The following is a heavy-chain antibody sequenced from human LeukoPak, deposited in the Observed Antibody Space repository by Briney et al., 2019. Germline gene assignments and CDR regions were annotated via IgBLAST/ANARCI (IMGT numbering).Heavy chain of an antibody. D-gene: IGHD3-10*01. CDR1: GDSISSYY. Sequence: ETLSLTCTVSGDSISSYYWTWVRQAPGKGLEWVSGIIDTGGATYYADSVKGRFTISRDNSKNTLFLQMNSLRAEDTAVYYCAKFNGHPTTNYYMDVWGEGTTVTVSS. CDR3: AKFNGHPTTNYYMDV. V-gene: IGHV3-23*01. J-gene: IGHJ6*04. CDR2: IIDTGGAT.